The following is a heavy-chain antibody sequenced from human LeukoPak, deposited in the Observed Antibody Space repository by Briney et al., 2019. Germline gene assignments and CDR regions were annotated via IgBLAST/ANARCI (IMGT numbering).Heavy chain of an antibody. J-gene: IGHJ6*04. CDR2: INHSGST. CDR1: GGSCSGYY. CDR3: ARLHCSSTSCYGPLYYYYGMDV. V-gene: IGHV4-34*01. D-gene: IGHD2-2*01. Sequence: PSETLSLTCAVYGGSCSGYYWSWIRQPPGKGLEWIGEINHSGSTNYNPSLKSRVTISVDTSKNQFSLKLSSVTAADTAVYYCARLHCSSTSCYGPLYYYYGMDVWGKGTTVTVSS.